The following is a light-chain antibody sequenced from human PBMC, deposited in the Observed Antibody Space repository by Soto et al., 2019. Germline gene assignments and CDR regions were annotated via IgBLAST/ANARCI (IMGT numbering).Light chain of an antibody. Sequence: QLVLTQSPSASASLGASVKLTCTLSSGHSIYAIAWHQQQPEKGPRYLMNLNSDGSHNKGDGIPDRFSGSSSGAERYLTISSLQSEDEADYYCQTWGTGILVFGGGTKLTVL. V-gene: IGLV4-69*01. CDR2: LNSDGSH. CDR1: SGHSIYA. CDR3: QTWGTGILV. J-gene: IGLJ3*02.